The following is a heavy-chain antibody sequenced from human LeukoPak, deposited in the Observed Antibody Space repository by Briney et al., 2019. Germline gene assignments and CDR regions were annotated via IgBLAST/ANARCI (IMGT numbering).Heavy chain of an antibody. V-gene: IGHV1-2*02. Sequence: ASVKVSCQSSGYVFTGYYMHWVRQAPGQGLEWMGWINPNSGGTNYAQKFQGRVTMTRDTSVSTAYMELSSLGYDDTAFYYCAKASDTIMVPPDYWGQGTLVTVSS. CDR2: INPNSGGT. J-gene: IGHJ4*02. D-gene: IGHD5-18*01. CDR3: AKASDTIMVPPDY. CDR1: GYVFTGYY.